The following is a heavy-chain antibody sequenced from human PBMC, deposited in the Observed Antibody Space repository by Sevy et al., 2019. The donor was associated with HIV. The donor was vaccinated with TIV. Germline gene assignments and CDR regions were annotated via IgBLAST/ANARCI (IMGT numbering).Heavy chain of an antibody. CDR1: GFTFNFHG. V-gene: IGHV3-33*01. CDR2: IWHDGSNK. D-gene: IGHD1-1*01. Sequence: GGSLRLSCAASGFTFNFHGMHWVRQAPGKGLEWVAFIWHDGSNKYMAYSVKGRFTISRDNSKNTLFLQMNSLTVEDTAVYYCARETDNSARWLDLWGQGTLVTVSS. J-gene: IGHJ5*02. CDR3: ARETDNSARWLDL.